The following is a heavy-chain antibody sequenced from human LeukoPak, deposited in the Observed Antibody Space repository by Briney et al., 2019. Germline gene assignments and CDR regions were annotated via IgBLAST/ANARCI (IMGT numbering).Heavy chain of an antibody. CDR1: GFTLIDYW. CDR3: AAWGLYSY. CDR2: INLHGSVK. V-gene: IGHV3-7*01. Sequence: GGSLRLSCAASGFTLIDYWMNWVRQAPGKGLEWVAKINLHGSVKLHVDSVEDRFTISIDNAKNSLFLQMTSFKVEDTAVYYCAAWGLYSYWGQGTLVTVSS. D-gene: IGHD4-11*01. J-gene: IGHJ4*02.